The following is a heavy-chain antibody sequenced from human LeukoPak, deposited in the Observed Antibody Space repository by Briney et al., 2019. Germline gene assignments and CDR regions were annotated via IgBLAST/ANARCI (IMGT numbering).Heavy chain of an antibody. D-gene: IGHD6-13*01. CDR2: ISGSGDST. V-gene: IGHV3-23*01. CDR3: AKDRGY. Sequence: GGSLRLSSAASGFTFSTYGMIWVRQAPGKGLEWVSGISGSGDSTYSADSVKGRFTISRDNSKNTVYLQMNSLRVEDTAVYYCAKDRGYWGQGTLVTVSS. J-gene: IGHJ4*02. CDR1: GFTFSTYG.